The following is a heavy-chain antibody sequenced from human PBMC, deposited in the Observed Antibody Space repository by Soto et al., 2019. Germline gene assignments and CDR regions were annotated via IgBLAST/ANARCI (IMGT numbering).Heavy chain of an antibody. D-gene: IGHD3-9*01. Sequence: ASVKVSCKASGYTFTSYGISWVRQAPGQGLEWMGWISAYNGNTNYAQKLQGRVTMTTDTSTSTAYMELRSLRSDDTAVYYCARTSDEYYDILTGYGYFDDWGQGTLVTVSS. CDR2: ISAYNGNT. CDR3: ARTSDEYYDILTGYGYFDD. CDR1: GYTFTSYG. J-gene: IGHJ4*02. V-gene: IGHV1-18*01.